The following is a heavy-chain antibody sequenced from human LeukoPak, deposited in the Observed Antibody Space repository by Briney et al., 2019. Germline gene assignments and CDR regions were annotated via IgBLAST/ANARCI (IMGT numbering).Heavy chain of an antibody. CDR2: IYTSGST. V-gene: IGHV4-4*07. J-gene: IGHJ4*02. Sequence: SETLSLTCTASGGSISSYYWSWIRQPAGKGLEWIGRIYTSGSTNYNPSLKSRVTMSVDTSKNQFSLKLSSVTAADTAVYYCARDGDGYSYGYDFDYWGQGTLVTVSS. CDR3: ARDGDGYSYGYDFDY. CDR1: GGSISSYY. D-gene: IGHD5-18*01.